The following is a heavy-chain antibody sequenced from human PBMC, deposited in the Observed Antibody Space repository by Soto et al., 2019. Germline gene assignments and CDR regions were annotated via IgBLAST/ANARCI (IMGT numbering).Heavy chain of an antibody. CDR3: ARGVRAYYYGSNGPGLRY. CDR1: XXXFTXYA. V-gene: IGHV1-8*01. CDR2: MNPNSGNT. J-gene: IGHJ4*02. D-gene: IGHD3-22*01. Sequence: CKASXXXFTXYAIXXXXQATGQGLEXXGWMNPNSGNTGYAXXFQGRVTMTRNTSISTXXXDLSSLRSEDTAVYYCARGVRAYYYGSNGPGLRYWGQGALVTVSS.